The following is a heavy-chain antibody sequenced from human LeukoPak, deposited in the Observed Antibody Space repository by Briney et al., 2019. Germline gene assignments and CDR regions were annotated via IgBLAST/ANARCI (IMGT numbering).Heavy chain of an antibody. CDR3: ARVVLVVVPAARRTHNWFDP. D-gene: IGHD2-2*01. V-gene: IGHV4-34*01. CDR1: GITLSNYG. J-gene: IGHJ5*02. CDR2: INHSGST. Sequence: GSLRLSCAVSGITLSNYGMSWVRQPPGKGLEWIGEINHSGSTNYNPSLKSRVTISVDTSKNQFSLKLSSVTAADTAVYYCARVVLVVVPAARRTHNWFDPWGQGTLVTVSS.